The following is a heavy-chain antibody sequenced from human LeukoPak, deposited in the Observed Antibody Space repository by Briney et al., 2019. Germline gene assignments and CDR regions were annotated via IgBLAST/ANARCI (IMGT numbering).Heavy chain of an antibody. D-gene: IGHD4-11*01. CDR1: GFTFSSYA. CDR3: AKRLNDYGNLRDY. Sequence: GGSLRLSCAASGFTFSSYAMSWVRQAPGKGLEWVSAISGSGGSTYCADSVKGRFTISRDNSKNTLYLQMNSLRAEDTAVYYCAKRLNDYGNLRDYWGQGTLVTVSS. V-gene: IGHV3-23*01. CDR2: ISGSGGST. J-gene: IGHJ4*02.